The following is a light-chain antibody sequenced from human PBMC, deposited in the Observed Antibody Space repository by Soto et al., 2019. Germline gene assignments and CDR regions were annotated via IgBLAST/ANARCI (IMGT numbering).Light chain of an antibody. J-gene: IGKJ5*01. CDR2: GAS. CDR3: QQYGSSST. CDR1: QSVSSSY. V-gene: IGKV3-20*01. Sequence: EMVLTQSPGTLSLSPWVRATLSCRASQSVSSSYLAWYQQKPGQAPRLLIDGASSRPTGIPDRFSGSGSGTDFTLTISRLEPEDFAVYYCQQYGSSSTFGQGTRLEIK.